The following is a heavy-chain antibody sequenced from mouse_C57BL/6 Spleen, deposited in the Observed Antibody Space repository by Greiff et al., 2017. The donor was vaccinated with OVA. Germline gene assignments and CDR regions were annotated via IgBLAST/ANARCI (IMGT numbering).Heavy chain of an antibody. CDR2: ISYDGSN. V-gene: IGHV3-6*01. Sequence: ESGPGLVKPSQSLSLTCSVTGYSITSGYYWNWIRQFPGNKLEWMGYISYDGSNNYNPSLKNRISITRDTSKNQFFLKLNSVTTEDTATYYCARHYYGSSYVDYWGQGTTLTVSS. CDR3: ARHYYGSSYVDY. D-gene: IGHD1-1*01. CDR1: GYSITSGYY. J-gene: IGHJ2*01.